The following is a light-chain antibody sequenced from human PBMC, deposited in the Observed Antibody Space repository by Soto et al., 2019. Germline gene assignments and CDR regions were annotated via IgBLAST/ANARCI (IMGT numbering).Light chain of an antibody. CDR3: QQYIRWPLT. J-gene: IGKJ4*01. CDR1: QSVSSN. V-gene: IGKV3-15*01. Sequence: EIVMTQSPATLSVSPGERATLSCRASQSVSSNLAWYQQKPGQAPSLLIYGASTRATGTPARFSGSGSGTEFTLTISSLQSEDFAVYYCQQYIRWPLTCGGGTKVDNK. CDR2: GAS.